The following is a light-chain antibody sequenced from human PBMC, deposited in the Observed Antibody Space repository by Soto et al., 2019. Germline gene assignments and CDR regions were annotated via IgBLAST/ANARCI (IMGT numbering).Light chain of an antibody. J-gene: IGKJ5*01. Sequence: EIVMTQSPATLSVSPGERATLSCRASQSVSSNYAWYQQQHGQAPRLLLYGASTRATGIPARFSGSGSGTEFTLTISSLESEDFAVYYCQQYNNSPPFTFGHGTRLDIK. CDR1: QSVSSN. CDR2: GAS. CDR3: QQYNNSPPFT. V-gene: IGKV3-15*01.